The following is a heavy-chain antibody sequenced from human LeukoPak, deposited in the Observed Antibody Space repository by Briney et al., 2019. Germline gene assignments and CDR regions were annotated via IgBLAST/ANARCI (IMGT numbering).Heavy chain of an antibody. CDR3: STWAFYHGLDV. Sequence: PGGSLRLSCAASGFAFADYAMHWVRQIPGKGLECVAHIHADGGRTFYADSVKGRFTVSRDNGKNSLFLQMDSLTSDDTALCYCSTWAFYHGLDVWGQGATVIVSS. V-gene: IGHV3-43*02. D-gene: IGHD2/OR15-2a*01. J-gene: IGHJ6*02. CDR1: GFAFADYA. CDR2: IHADGGRT.